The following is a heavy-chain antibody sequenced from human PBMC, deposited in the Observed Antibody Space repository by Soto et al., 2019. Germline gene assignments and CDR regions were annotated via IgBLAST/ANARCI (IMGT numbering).Heavy chain of an antibody. J-gene: IGHJ4*02. CDR1: GFTFSSYA. D-gene: IGHD5-18*01. CDR3: AKAPRRGYSYGYYFDY. Sequence: EVQLLESGGGLVQPGGSLRLSCAASGFTFSSYAMSWVRQAPGKGLEWVSAISGSGGSTYYADSVKGRFTISRDNSKNTLYLQMNSLRAADTAGYYCAKAPRRGYSYGYYFDYWGQGTLVTVSS. CDR2: ISGSGGST. V-gene: IGHV3-23*01.